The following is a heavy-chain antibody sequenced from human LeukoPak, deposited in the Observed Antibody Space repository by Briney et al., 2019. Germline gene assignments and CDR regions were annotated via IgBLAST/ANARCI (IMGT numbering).Heavy chain of an antibody. J-gene: IGHJ6*02. CDR2: ISSSSSYI. CDR1: GFTFSSYS. CDR3: AREIGGGMDV. D-gene: IGHD2-15*01. V-gene: IGHV3-21*01. Sequence: GGSLRLSCAASGFTFSSYSMNWVRQAPGKGLEWVSSISSSSSYIYYADSVKGRFTISRDNSKNTLYLQMNSLRAEDTAVYYCAREIGGGMDVWGQGTTVTVSS.